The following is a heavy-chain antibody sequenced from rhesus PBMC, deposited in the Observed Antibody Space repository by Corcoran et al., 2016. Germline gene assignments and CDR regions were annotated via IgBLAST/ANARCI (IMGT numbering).Heavy chain of an antibody. CDR2: IYGSGSST. J-gene: IGHJ4*01. D-gene: IGHD3-34*01. CDR1: GGSISSSY. Sequence: QLQLQESGPGLVKPSETLSVTCAVSGGSISSSYWSWIRQAPGQGLEGIGYIYGSGSSTNYNPSLKSRGTLSGDTAKSQLSRKLSSVTAADTAVYYCARGRAGVISSVDYWGQGVLVTVSS. CDR3: ARGRAGVISSVDY. V-gene: IGHV4-169*01.